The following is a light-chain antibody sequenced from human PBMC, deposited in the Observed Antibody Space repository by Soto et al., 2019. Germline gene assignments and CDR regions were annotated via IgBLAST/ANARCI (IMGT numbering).Light chain of an antibody. CDR2: DAS. Sequence: DIQMAQSPSSLSSSVGDRVTITCQARQDISNHLNWYQQKPGKAPKLLIYDASNLETGVPSRFSGSGSGTDFTFTITSLQPEDIATYYCQQYDNLPTFTFGPGTQVDFK. CDR3: QQYDNLPTFT. CDR1: QDISNH. J-gene: IGKJ3*01. V-gene: IGKV1-33*01.